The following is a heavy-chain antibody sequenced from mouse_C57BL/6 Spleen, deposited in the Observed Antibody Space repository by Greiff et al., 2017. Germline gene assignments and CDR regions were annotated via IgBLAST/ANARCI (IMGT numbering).Heavy chain of an antibody. CDR1: GFNIKDDY. Sequence: EVKLQQSGAELVRPGASVKLSCTASGFNIKDDYMHWVKQRPEQGLEWIGWIDPENGDTEYASKFQGKATITADTSSNTAYLQLSSLTSEDTAVYYCTPNFAWFAYWGQGTLVTVSA. V-gene: IGHV14-4*01. CDR2: IDPENGDT. J-gene: IGHJ3*01. D-gene: IGHD4-1*01. CDR3: TPNFAWFAY.